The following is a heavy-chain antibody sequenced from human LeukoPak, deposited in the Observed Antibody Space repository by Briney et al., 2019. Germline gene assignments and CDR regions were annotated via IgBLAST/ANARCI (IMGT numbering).Heavy chain of an antibody. Sequence: PSETLSLTCTVAGGSISSYYWSWIRQPAGKGLEWIGRIYTSGSTNYNPSLKSRVTMSVDTSKNQFSLKLSSVTAADTAVYYCARDGGPGPSSLGTDIWGQGTMVTVSS. J-gene: IGHJ3*02. CDR3: ARDGGPGPSSLGTDI. D-gene: IGHD3-16*01. CDR2: IYTSGST. CDR1: GGSISSYY. V-gene: IGHV4-4*07.